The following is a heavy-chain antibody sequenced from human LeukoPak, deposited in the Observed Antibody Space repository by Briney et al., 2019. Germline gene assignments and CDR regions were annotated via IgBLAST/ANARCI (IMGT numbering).Heavy chain of an antibody. Sequence: PGGSLRLSCAASGFIFDEYAMHWVRQPPGKGLEWVSGITGNSGTIGYADSAKGRFTISRDNAKNSLYLQMNSLRAEDTALYYCAKGDRGHSVPDYWGQGTLVTVSS. D-gene: IGHD2-21*02. CDR2: ITGNSGTI. J-gene: IGHJ4*02. V-gene: IGHV3-9*01. CDR1: GFIFDEYA. CDR3: AKGDRGHSVPDY.